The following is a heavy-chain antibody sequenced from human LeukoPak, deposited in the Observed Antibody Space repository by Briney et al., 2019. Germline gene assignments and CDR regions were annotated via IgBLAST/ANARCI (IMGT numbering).Heavy chain of an antibody. D-gene: IGHD3-22*01. CDR2: IYYSGST. CDR3: ARSFYDSSGYYYEPPDY. J-gene: IGHJ4*02. CDR1: GGSISSYY. V-gene: IGHV4-59*12. Sequence: SETLSLTCTVSGGSISSYYWSWIRQPPGKGLEWIGYIYYSGSTYYNPSLKSRVTISVDTSKNQFSLKLSSVTAADTAVYYCARSFYDSSGYYYEPPDYWGQGTLVTVSS.